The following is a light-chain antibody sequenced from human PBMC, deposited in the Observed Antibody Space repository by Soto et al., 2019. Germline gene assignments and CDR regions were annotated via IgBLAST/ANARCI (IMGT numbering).Light chain of an antibody. CDR3: QQSVSTPIYS. Sequence: DIQMTQSPSSLSASVGDRVTITCRASQNLDNYLNWYQQKPGKALNLLIYAASRLQSGVPSRFAGSGSGTHFTLTITSLQPEDVGTYFCQQSVSTPIYSFGQGTKVEMK. CDR1: QNLDNY. CDR2: AAS. V-gene: IGKV1-39*01. J-gene: IGKJ2*03.